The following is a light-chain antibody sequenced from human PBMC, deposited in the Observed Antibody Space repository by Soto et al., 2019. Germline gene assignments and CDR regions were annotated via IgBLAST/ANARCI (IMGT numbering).Light chain of an antibody. CDR1: QSVSSNY. V-gene: IGKV3-20*01. CDR2: GAS. CDR3: QKYGDSSIT. J-gene: IGKJ5*01. Sequence: IVLPQSPATLSLSPGERATLSCRASQSVSSNYLVWYQQKPGQAPRLLIYGASRRATDIPDRFSGSGSGTDFALTISRLEPEDFAVYFCQKYGDSSITFGQGTRLEIK.